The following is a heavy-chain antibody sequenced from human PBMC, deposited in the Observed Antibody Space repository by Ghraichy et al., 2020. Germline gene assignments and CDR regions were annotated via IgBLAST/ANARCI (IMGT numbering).Heavy chain of an antibody. Sequence: GGSLRLSCAVSGFTFSSYAMGWVRQAPGKGLQWVSGISGSGGTTYYTDSVKGRFNISRDNSKNTLYLQMNSLRAEDTAVYYCAKDYLGTVPDAFDIWGQGTMVTVSS. CDR1: GFTFSSYA. CDR2: ISGSGGTT. V-gene: IGHV3-23*01. J-gene: IGHJ3*02. CDR3: AKDYLGTVPDAFDI. D-gene: IGHD7-27*01.